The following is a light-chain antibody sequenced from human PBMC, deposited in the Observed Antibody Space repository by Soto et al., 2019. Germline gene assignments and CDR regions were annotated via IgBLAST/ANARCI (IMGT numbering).Light chain of an antibody. CDR1: QSLLHTNGYNY. CDR3: MQALQTPYT. J-gene: IGKJ2*01. V-gene: IGKV2-28*01. Sequence: DIVMTQSPPSLPVTPGEPASISCRSSQSLLHTNGYNYLDWFLQKPGQAPQLLIYLGSSRASGVPDRFSGSGSGADFTLKISTVEAEDVEVYYCMQALQTPYTFGQGTKLEIK. CDR2: LGS.